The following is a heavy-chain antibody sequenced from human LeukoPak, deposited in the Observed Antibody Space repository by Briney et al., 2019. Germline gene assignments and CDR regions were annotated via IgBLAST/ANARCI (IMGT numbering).Heavy chain of an antibody. CDR3: ASTGGYSYSTLNPAGY. D-gene: IGHD5-18*01. Sequence: GGSLRLSCAASGFTFSSYAMHWVRQAPGKGLEWVAVISYDGSNKYYADSVKGRFTISRDNSKNTLYLQMNSLRAEDTAVYYCASTGGYSYSTLNPAGYWGQGTLVTVSS. CDR2: ISYDGSNK. J-gene: IGHJ4*02. V-gene: IGHV3-30*04. CDR1: GFTFSSYA.